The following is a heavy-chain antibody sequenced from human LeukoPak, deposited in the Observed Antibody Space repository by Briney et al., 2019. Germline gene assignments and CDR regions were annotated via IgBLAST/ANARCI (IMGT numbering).Heavy chain of an antibody. V-gene: IGHV5-51*01. CDR2: IYPGTSDT. CDR1: GYSFTSYW. Sequence: GESLKISCKGSGYSFTSYWIGWVRQMPGKGLEWMGIIYPGTSDTIYSPSFQGQVTISADKSIRTAYLQWSSLEASDTAMYYCARGRGYTYGYPENWFDPWGQGTLITVSS. D-gene: IGHD5-18*01. CDR3: ARGRGYTYGYPENWFDP. J-gene: IGHJ5*02.